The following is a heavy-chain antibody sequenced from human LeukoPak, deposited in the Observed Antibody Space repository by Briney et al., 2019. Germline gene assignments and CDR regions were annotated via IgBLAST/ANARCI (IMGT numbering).Heavy chain of an antibody. CDR3: GRIVTNANNGMDV. Sequence: PPGGSLRLSCAASGFKFSDHYIDWVRQAPGKGLEWVGRSRNKASSYTTEYAASVEGRFTISRDVSESSLYLQMNSLRTEDTAVYYCGRIVTNANNGMDVWGQGTTVTVSS. J-gene: IGHJ6*02. CDR1: GFKFSDHY. V-gene: IGHV3-72*01. D-gene: IGHD2-21*01. CDR2: SRNKASSYTT.